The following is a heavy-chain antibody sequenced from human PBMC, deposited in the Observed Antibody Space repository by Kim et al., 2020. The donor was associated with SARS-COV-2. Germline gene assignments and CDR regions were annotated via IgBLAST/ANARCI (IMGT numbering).Heavy chain of an antibody. CDR3: ARSPKTYGSGSYQNWYFDL. CDR2: IIPIFGTA. CDR1: GGTFSSYA. V-gene: IGHV1-69*13. D-gene: IGHD3-10*01. J-gene: IGHJ2*01. Sequence: SVKVSCKASGGTFSSYAISWVRQAPGQGLEWMGGIIPIFGTANYAQKFQGRVTITGDESTSTAYMELSSLRSEDTAVYYCARSPKTYGSGSYQNWYFDLWGRGTLVTVSS.